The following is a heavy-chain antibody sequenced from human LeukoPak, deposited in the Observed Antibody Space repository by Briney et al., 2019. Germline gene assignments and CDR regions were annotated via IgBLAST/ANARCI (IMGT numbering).Heavy chain of an antibody. CDR3: ARDQTVATDAAFDI. CDR2: IYSGGST. D-gene: IGHD4-23*01. CDR1: GFTVSSNY. Sequence: GGSLRLSCAASGFTVSSNYMSWVRQAPGKGLEWVSVIYSGGSTYYADSVKGRFTISRDNYKNTLYLQMNSLRAEDTAVYYCARDQTVATDAAFDIWGQGTMVTVSS. V-gene: IGHV3-66*02. J-gene: IGHJ3*02.